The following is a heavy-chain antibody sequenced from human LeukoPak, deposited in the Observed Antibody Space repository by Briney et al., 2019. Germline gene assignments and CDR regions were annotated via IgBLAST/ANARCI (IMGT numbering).Heavy chain of an antibody. CDR3: ARDRAAFGVVQVGY. D-gene: IGHD3-3*01. Sequence: GGSLRLSCAASGFTFSNYWMSWVRQAPGKGLEWVANMKQDGSDKYYVDSVKGRFTISRDNAKKSLYLQMNSLRAEDTAVYYCARDRAAFGVVQVGYWGQGTLVTVSS. V-gene: IGHV3-7*01. CDR2: MKQDGSDK. CDR1: GFTFSNYW. J-gene: IGHJ4*02.